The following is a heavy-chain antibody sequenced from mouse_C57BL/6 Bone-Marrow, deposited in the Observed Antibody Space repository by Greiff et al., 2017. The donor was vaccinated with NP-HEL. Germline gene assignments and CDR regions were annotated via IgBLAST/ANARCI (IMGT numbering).Heavy chain of an antibody. CDR2: ISSGGSYT. CDR1: GFTFSSYG. D-gene: IGHD1-1*01. Sequence: EVQVVESGGDLVKPGGSLKLSCAASGFTFSSYGMSWVRQTPDKRLEWVATISSGGSYTYYPDSVKGRFTISRDNAKNTLYLQMSSLKSEDTAMYYCARPLLRSFAYWGQGTLVTVSA. J-gene: IGHJ3*01. CDR3: ARPLLRSFAY. V-gene: IGHV5-6*01.